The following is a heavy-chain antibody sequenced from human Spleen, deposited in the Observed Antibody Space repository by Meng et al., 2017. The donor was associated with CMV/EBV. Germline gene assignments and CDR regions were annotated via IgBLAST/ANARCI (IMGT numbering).Heavy chain of an antibody. CDR2: ISSRSASI. CDR3: VRSDANYDFWTDYYSDY. V-gene: IGHV3-48*04. CDR1: GFTFSTYS. D-gene: IGHD3-3*01. J-gene: IGHJ4*02. Sequence: GGSLRLSCEVSGFTFSTYSFNWVRQAPGKGLEWISYISSRSASIHYADPVRGRFITSRDNARSLLYLEMSTLRAEDTAVYYCVRSDANYDFWTDYYSDYWGQGTLVTVSS.